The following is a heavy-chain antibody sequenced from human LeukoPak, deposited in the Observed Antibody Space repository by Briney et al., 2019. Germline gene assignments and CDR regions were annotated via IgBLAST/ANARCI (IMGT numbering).Heavy chain of an antibody. J-gene: IGHJ2*01. CDR3: ARDSLRNGYSPYWYFDL. Sequence: SETLSLTCTVPGGSISSGGYYWSWIRQHPGKGLEWIGYIYYSGSTYYNPSLKSRVTISVDTSKSQFSLKLSSVTAADTAVYYCARDSLRNGYSPYWYFDLWGRGTLVTVSS. CDR2: IYYSGST. V-gene: IGHV4-31*03. CDR1: GGSISSGGYY. D-gene: IGHD4-17*01.